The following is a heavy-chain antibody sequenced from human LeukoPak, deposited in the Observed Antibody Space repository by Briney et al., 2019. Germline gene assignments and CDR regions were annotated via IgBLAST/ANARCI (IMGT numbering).Heavy chain of an antibody. J-gene: IGHJ6*03. CDR1: GYTFTSYG. CDR3: ARDGPDFWSGYPNPYYYYYMDV. V-gene: IGHV1-18*01. Sequence: ASVKVSCKASGYTFTSYGISWVRQAPGQGLEWMGWISAYNGNTNYAQKLQGRVTMTTDTSTGTAYMELRSLRSDDTAVYYCARDGPDFWSGYPNPYYYYYMDVWGKGTTVTVSS. CDR2: ISAYNGNT. D-gene: IGHD3-3*01.